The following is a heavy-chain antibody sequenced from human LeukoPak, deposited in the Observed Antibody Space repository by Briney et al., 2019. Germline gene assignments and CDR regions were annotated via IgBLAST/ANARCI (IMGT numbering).Heavy chain of an antibody. D-gene: IGHD5-18*01. J-gene: IGHJ4*02. CDR3: ARLTAMVTQLDY. Sequence: PSETLSLTCTVSGGSISSSSNYWGWIRQPPGKGLEWSGSIYFSGITYYNPSLKSRVTISVDTSKNQFSLKLSSVTAADPAVYYCARLTAMVTQLDYWGQGTLVTVSS. CDR1: GGSISSSSNY. V-gene: IGHV4-39*01. CDR2: IYFSGIT.